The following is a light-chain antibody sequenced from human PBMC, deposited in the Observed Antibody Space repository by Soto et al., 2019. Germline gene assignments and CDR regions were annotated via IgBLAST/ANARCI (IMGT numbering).Light chain of an antibody. J-gene: IGLJ1*01. V-gene: IGLV2-14*01. CDR1: SSDVGHYNY. CDR3: SSYTTISSYV. CDR2: DVS. Sequence: ALTQPASVSGSPGQSITISCTGTSSDVGHYNYVSWYQQEPGKAPKLMIYDVSKRPSGVSDRFSGSKSGNTASLTISGLQAEDEADYYCSSYTTISSYVFGTGTKLTVL.